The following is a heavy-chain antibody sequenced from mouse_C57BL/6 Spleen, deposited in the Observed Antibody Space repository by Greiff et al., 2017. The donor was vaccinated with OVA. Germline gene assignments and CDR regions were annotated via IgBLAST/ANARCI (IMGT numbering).Heavy chain of an antibody. CDR2: INPNYGTT. J-gene: IGHJ1*03. CDR1: GYSFTDYN. CDR3: ARFDYYYGSSSHWYFDV. V-gene: IGHV1-39*01. D-gene: IGHD1-1*01. Sequence: EVKLQESGPELVKPGASVKISCKASGYSFTDYNMNWVKQSNGKSLEWIGVINPNYGTTSYNQKFKGKATLTVDQSSSTAYMQLNSLTSEDSAVYYCARFDYYYGSSSHWYFDVWGTGTTVTVSS.